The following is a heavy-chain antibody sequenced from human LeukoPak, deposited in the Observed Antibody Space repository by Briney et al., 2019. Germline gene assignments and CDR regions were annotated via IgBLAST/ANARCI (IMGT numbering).Heavy chain of an antibody. CDR3: AGEDGYNYLGIGRDYFDY. CDR2: INSDGSRT. CDR1: GFTFSSYW. Sequence: PGGSLRLSCAASGFTFSSYWMHWVRQAPGKGLVWVSRINSDGSRTSYADSVKGRFTISRDNAKNTLYLQMNSLRAEDTAVYYCAGEDGYNYLGIGRDYFDYWGQGTLVTVSS. D-gene: IGHD5-24*01. J-gene: IGHJ4*02. V-gene: IGHV3-74*01.